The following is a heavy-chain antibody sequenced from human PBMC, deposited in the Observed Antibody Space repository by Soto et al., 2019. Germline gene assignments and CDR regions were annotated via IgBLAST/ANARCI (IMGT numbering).Heavy chain of an antibody. CDR2: ISSSSSTI. Sequence: GGSLRLSCAASGFTFSSYSMNWVRQAPGKGLEWVSYISSSSSTIYYADSVKGRFTISRDNAKNSVYLQMNSLRAEDTAVYYCARDMVVVATGAFDIWGQGTMVTVS. D-gene: IGHD2-15*01. V-gene: IGHV3-48*01. CDR3: ARDMVVVATGAFDI. CDR1: GFTFSSYS. J-gene: IGHJ3*02.